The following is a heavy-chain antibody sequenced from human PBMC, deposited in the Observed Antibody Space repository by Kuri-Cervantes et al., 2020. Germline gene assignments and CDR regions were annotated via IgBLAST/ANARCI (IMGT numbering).Heavy chain of an antibody. CDR1: GFTFDDYA. CDR3: AKDGDHRKLRYVDWLLSKQAPFDY. J-gene: IGHJ4*02. D-gene: IGHD3-9*01. V-gene: IGHV3-9*01. Sequence: GGSLRLSCVASGFTFDDYAMHWVRQAPGKGLEWVSGISWNSGSIGYADSVKGRFTISRDNAKNSLYLQMNSLRAEDTALYYCAKDGDHRKLRYVDWLLSKQAPFDYVGQGALVTVSS. CDR2: ISWNSGSI.